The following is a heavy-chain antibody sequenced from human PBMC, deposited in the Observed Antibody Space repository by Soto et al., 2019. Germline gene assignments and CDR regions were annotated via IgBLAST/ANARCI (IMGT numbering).Heavy chain of an antibody. D-gene: IGHD2-2*01. J-gene: IGHJ5*02. CDR1: GFTFNDYY. Sequence: QVQLVESGGGLVKPGGSLRLSCAASGFTFNDYYMNWIRQAPGKGLEWVSYISRSGNTIYYADSVKGRFTISRDNAKTSLYLQMNSLRAEDTAVYYCARAKTCSSASCYDLGWFDPWDQGTLVTVSS. CDR2: ISRSGNTI. CDR3: ARAKTCSSASCYDLGWFDP. V-gene: IGHV3-11*01.